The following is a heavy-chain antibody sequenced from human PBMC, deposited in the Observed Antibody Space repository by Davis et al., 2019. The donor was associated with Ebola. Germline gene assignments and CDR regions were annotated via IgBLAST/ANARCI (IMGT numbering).Heavy chain of an antibody. D-gene: IGHD5-12*01. Sequence: GESLKISCAASGFTVSSYDMHWVRQGTGKGPEWVSSMDPSGDTYYPDSVKGRFTISRDGAKNSLYLQMNSLRDGDTAVYYCSREVSGYDSPYYHMDVWGQGTAVTVSS. CDR1: GFTVSSYD. J-gene: IGHJ6*03. CDR3: SREVSGYDSPYYHMDV. V-gene: IGHV3-13*04. CDR2: MDPSGDT.